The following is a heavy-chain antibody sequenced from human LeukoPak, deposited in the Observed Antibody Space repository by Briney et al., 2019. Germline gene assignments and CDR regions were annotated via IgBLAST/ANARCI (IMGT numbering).Heavy chain of an antibody. CDR2: ISYDGSNK. CDR3: ARGVFY. D-gene: IGHD3-3*01. J-gene: IGHJ4*02. CDR1: GFTFSSYA. Sequence: GGSLRLSSAASGFTFSSYAMHWVRKAPGKGLEWVAVISYDGSNKYYADSVKGRFTISRDNSKNTLYLQMNSLRAEDTAVYYCARGVFYWGQGTLVTVSS. V-gene: IGHV3-30-3*01.